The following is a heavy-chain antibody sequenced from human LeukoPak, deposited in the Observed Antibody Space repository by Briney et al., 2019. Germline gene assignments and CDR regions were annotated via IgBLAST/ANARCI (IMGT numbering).Heavy chain of an antibody. CDR1: GGTFSSYA. J-gene: IGHJ4*02. Sequence: WASVKVSCKASGGTFSSYAISWVRQAPGQGLEWMGGIIPIFGTANYAQKFQGRVTITTDESTSTAYMELSSLRSEDTAVYYCAMSPLGGNPGDYWGQGTLVTVSS. D-gene: IGHD4-23*01. CDR3: AMSPLGGNPGDY. V-gene: IGHV1-69*05. CDR2: IIPIFGTA.